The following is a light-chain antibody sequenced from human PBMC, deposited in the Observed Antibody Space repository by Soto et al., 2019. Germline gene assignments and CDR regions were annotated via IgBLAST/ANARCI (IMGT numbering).Light chain of an antibody. CDR1: QTISSW. CDR2: KAS. CDR3: QHYNSYSEA. Sequence: DIQMTQSPSTLSGSVGDRVTITCRASQTISSWLAWYQQKPGKAPKLLIYKASTLKSGVPSRFSGSGSGTEFTLTISSLQPDDFATYYGQHYNSYSEAFGQGTKGELK. J-gene: IGKJ1*01. V-gene: IGKV1-5*03.